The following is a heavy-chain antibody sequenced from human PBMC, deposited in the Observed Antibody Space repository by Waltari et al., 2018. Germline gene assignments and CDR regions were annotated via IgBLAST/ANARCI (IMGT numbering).Heavy chain of an antibody. J-gene: IGHJ4*02. CDR2: IKQDGSEK. CDR1: GMTFSHYW. Sequence: EVQLVESGGGSVQPGGSLRRSCAACGMTFSHYWMNWVRQAPGKGLEWVANIKQDGSEKNYVDSVEGRFSISRDNAQNSLYLQMNSLRAEDTAIYYCVTGLTTVTAKDYFDHWGQGALVTVS. CDR3: VTGLTTVTAKDYFDH. V-gene: IGHV3-7*01. D-gene: IGHD4-17*01.